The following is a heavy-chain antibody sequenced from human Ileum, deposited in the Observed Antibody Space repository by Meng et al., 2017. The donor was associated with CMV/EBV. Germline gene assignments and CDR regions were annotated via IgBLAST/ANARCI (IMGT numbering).Heavy chain of an antibody. CDR1: GYTFITFG. J-gene: IGHJ5*02. D-gene: IGHD2/OR15-2a*01. Sequence: QVQLVQYGTEVKKPGASVKVSCKASGYTFITFGITWVRQAPGQGLEWMGWITPYNGKTDYAQRLQNRVTMTTDTSTNTVYMELRSLRSDDTAVYYCAREEFSAYASTWGQGTLVTVSS. CDR2: ITPYNGKT. V-gene: IGHV1-18*01. CDR3: AREEFSAYAST.